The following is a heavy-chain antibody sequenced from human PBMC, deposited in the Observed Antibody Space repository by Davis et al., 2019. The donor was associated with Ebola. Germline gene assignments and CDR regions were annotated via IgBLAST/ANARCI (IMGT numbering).Heavy chain of an antibody. CDR2: TYYNYKWYN. D-gene: IGHD5-12*01. J-gene: IGHJ6*04. CDR1: GDSVSSGG. V-gene: IGHV6-1*01. CDR3: TRGWLRGGMDV. Sequence: HPQTLSLTCAISGDSVSSGGWNWIRQSPSRGLEWLGRTYYNYKWYNDYAASVKSRIRVNSDTSKNQFSLQVNSVTPDDTAVYYCTRGWLRGGMDVWGKGTMVTVSS.